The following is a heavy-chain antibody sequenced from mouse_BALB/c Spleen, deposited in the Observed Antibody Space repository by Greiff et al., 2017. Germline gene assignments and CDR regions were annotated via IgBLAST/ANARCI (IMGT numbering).Heavy chain of an antibody. V-gene: IGHV3-2*02. CDR3: ARDSSGPLDY. J-gene: IGHJ2*01. D-gene: IGHD3-2*01. CDR2: ISYSGST. CDR1: GYSITSDYA. Sequence: VQLKQSGPGLVKPSQSLSLTCTVTGYSITSDYAWNWIRQFPGNKLEWMGYISYSGSTSYNPSLKSRISITRDTSKNQFFLQLNSVTTEDTATYYCARDSSGPLDYWGQGTTLTVSS.